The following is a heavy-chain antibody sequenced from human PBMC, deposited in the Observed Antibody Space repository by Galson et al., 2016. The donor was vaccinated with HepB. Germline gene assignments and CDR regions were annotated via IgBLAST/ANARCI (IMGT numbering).Heavy chain of an antibody. CDR2: ISGYNGNT. Sequence: SVKVSCKASGYTFTSYGISWVRLAPGQGLEWMGWISGYNGNTNYARKFQGRVTLTTNTSTSTAYIELRSLRSDDTAVYYCARDIVLMVFSADYYYYGMDVWGQGTTVTVSS. D-gene: IGHD2-8*01. J-gene: IGHJ6*02. CDR1: GYTFTSYG. CDR3: ARDIVLMVFSADYYYYGMDV. V-gene: IGHV1-18*01.